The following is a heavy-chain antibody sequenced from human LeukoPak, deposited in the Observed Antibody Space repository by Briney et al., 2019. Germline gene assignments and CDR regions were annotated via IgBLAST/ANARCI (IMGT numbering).Heavy chain of an antibody. J-gene: IGHJ4*02. V-gene: IGHV3-23*01. D-gene: IGHD6-13*01. CDR1: GFTFSSYA. Sequence: GGSLRLSCAASGFTFSSYAMSWVRQAPGKGLEWVSAISGSGGSTYYADSVKGRFTTSRGNSKNTLYLQMNSLRAEDTAVYYCATSSLYSIDWGQGTLVTVSS. CDR3: ATSSLYSID. CDR2: ISGSGGST.